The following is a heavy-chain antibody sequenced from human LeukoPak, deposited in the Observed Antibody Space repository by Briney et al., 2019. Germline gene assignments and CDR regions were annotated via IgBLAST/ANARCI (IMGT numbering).Heavy chain of an antibody. D-gene: IGHD5-18*01. CDR1: GGSISNYY. CDR3: ARSRGTALITRFDY. J-gene: IGHJ4*02. CDR2: INTSGST. V-gene: IGHV4-4*07. Sequence: PSETLSLTCTVSGGSISNYYWSWIRQPAGKGLGWIGRINTSGSTNYNPSLESRVFMSVDTSKSQFSLKLNSVTAADTAVYFCARSRGTALITRFDYWGQGTLVTVSS.